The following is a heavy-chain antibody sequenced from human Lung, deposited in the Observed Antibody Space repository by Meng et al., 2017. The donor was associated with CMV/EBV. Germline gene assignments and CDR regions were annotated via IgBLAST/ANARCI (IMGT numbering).Heavy chain of an antibody. V-gene: IGHV3-74*01. D-gene: IGHD3-16*01. CDR1: GFTFSSFW. Sequence: SCEASGFTFSSFWVHWVRQVPGKGLVWVSRINEDGTTTNYADSVKGRFTISRDNARNTVYLQMNSLRAEDTAVYYCAKGGNSVLGIDYWGQGTLVTVSS. J-gene: IGHJ4*02. CDR2: INEDGTTT. CDR3: AKGGNSVLGIDY.